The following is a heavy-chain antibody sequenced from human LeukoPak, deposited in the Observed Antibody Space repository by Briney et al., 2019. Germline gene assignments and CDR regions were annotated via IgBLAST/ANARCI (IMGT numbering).Heavy chain of an antibody. CDR2: INAYNGNT. Sequence: ASVKVSCKASGYTFTSCIISWVRQAPGQGLEWMGWINAYNGNTDYAQRVQGRVTMTTDTSTSTAYMELRSLRSDDTAVYYCARDRHIAAAVYYYYMDVWGKGTPVTVSS. CDR3: ARDRHIAAAVYYYYMDV. CDR1: GYTFTSCI. V-gene: IGHV1-18*01. J-gene: IGHJ6*03. D-gene: IGHD6-13*01.